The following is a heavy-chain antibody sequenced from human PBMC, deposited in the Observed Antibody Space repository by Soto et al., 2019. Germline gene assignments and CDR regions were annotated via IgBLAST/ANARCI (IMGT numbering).Heavy chain of an antibody. CDR2: ISPYNGNT. V-gene: IGHV1-18*01. CDR3: ARGRDYGDFYFDY. D-gene: IGHD4-17*01. J-gene: IGHJ4*02. CDR1: GYTFTNFG. Sequence: QVQLVQSGAEVKKAGASVKVSCKASGYTFTNFGINWVRQAPGLGLEWVGWISPYNGNTQNVEKLQGRVTMTTDTSTSTDYMELRSLRSDDTAVYYCARGRDYGDFYFDYWGQGTLVTVSS.